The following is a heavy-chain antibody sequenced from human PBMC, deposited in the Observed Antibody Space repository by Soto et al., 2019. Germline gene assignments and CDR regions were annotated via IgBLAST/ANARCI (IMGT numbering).Heavy chain of an antibody. CDR2: VSYGKGDT. Sequence: GGSLRLSCAASGFAFSDFGMHWVRQAPGKGLEWVAGVSYGKGDTYYGDSVKGRFTISRDNSKNTLYLQMNSLRAEDTAVYYCARASYSGRNSSRGAFDIWGLGTLVTVSS. V-gene: IGHV3-30-3*01. CDR3: ARASYSGRNSSRGAFDI. CDR1: GFAFSDFG. J-gene: IGHJ3*02. D-gene: IGHD5-18*01.